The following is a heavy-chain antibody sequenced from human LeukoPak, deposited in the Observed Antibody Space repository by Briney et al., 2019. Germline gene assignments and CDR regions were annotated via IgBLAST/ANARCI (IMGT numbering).Heavy chain of an antibody. V-gene: IGHV3-74*03. CDR3: ARGGGRGSIGGDC. D-gene: IGHD3-10*01. CDR1: GFTFSTYW. J-gene: IGHJ4*02. CDR2: IKSDGRAT. Sequence: GGSLRLSCAASGFTFSTYWMHWVRQAPGKGLVWVSRIKSDGRATTYADFVKGRFTVSRDNVKNTLYLQMSSLRAEDTAMYFCARGGGRGSIGGDCWGQGTLVTVSS.